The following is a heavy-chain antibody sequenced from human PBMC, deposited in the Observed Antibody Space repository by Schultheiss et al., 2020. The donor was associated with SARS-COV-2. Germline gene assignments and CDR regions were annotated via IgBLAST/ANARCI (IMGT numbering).Heavy chain of an antibody. CDR2: MNPNSGNT. CDR3: ARGAEWCTNGVCYTGYYYYGMDV. CDR1: GYTFTSYD. J-gene: IGHJ6*02. Sequence: ASVKVSCKASGYTFTSYDINWVRQATGQGLEWMGWMNPNSGNTGYAQKFQGRVTMTRNTSISTAYMELSSLRSEDTAVYYCARGAEWCTNGVCYTGYYYYGMDVWGQGTTVTVSS. V-gene: IGHV1-8*01. D-gene: IGHD2-8*01.